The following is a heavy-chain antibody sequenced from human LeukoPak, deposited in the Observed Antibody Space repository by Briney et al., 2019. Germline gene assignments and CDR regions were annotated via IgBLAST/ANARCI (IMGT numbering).Heavy chain of an antibody. D-gene: IGHD2-21*01. Sequence: PGGSLRLSCAASGFTFSSYGMHWVRQAPGKGLEWVAVIWYDGSNKYYADSVKGRFTISRDNSKNTLYLQMNSLRAEDTAVYYCARESAIPSYYGMDVWGQGTTVTVSS. CDR1: GFTFSSYG. V-gene: IGHV3-33*08. CDR2: IWYDGSNK. J-gene: IGHJ6*02. CDR3: ARESAIPSYYGMDV.